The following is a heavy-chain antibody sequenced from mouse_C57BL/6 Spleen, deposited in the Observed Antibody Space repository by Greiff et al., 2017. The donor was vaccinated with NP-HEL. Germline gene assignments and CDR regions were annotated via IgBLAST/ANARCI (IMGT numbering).Heavy chain of an antibody. CDR3: VRGDGGMDY. CDR1: GFSFNTYA. J-gene: IGHJ4*01. CDR2: IRSKSNNYAT. D-gene: IGHD3-3*01. Sequence: EVQGVESGGGLVQPKGSLKLSCAASGFSFNTYAMNRVRQAPGKGLEWVARIRSKSNNYATYYADSVKDRFTISRDDSESMLYLQMNNLKTEDTAMYYCVRGDGGMDYWGQGTSVTVSS. V-gene: IGHV10-1*01.